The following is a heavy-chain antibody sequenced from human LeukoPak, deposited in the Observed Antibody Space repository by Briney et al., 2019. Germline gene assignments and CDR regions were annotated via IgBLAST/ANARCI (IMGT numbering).Heavy chain of an antibody. J-gene: IGHJ5*02. Sequence: SETLSLTCAVYGGSFSGYYWSWIRQPPGKGLEWIGEINHSGSTNYNPSLKSRVTISVDTSKNQFSLKLSSVTAADTAVYYCARGPNTYYYDSSGYYFPWGQGTLVTVSS. V-gene: IGHV4-34*01. D-gene: IGHD3-22*01. CDR1: GGSFSGYY. CDR3: ARGPNTYYYDSSGYYFP. CDR2: INHSGST.